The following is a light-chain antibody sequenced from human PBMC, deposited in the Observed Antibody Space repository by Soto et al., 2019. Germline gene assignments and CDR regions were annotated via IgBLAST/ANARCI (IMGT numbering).Light chain of an antibody. Sequence: EIVLTQSPGTLSLSPGEGTTLSCRASQTIKKNYLAWYQQKPGQAPRLLIYDASNRATGIPARFSGSGSGTDFTLTISSLEPEDFAVYYCQQRSNWPPWTFGQGTKVDIK. V-gene: IGKV3-11*01. J-gene: IGKJ1*01. CDR3: QQRSNWPPWT. CDR2: DAS. CDR1: QTIKKNY.